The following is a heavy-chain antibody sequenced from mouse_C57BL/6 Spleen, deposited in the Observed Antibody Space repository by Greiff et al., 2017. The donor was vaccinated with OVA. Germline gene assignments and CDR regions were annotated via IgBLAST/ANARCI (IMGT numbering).Heavy chain of an antibody. CDR1: GYTFTGYW. J-gene: IGHJ4*01. Sequence: QVQLQQPGAELMKPGASVKLSCKATGYTFTGYWIEWVKQRPGHGLEWIGEISPGSGCTNYNEKFKGKATFTADTTTDTTYMRLSSLTAEDSDIYDCAKSGSSPLDYWGQGTPVTVSA. CDR3: AKSGSSPLDY. CDR2: ISPGSGCT. V-gene: IGHV1-9*01. D-gene: IGHD1-3*01.